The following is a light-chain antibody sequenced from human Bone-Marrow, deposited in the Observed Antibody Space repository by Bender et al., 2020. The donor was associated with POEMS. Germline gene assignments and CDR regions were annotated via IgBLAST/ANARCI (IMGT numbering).Light chain of an antibody. V-gene: IGLV3-21*02. Sequence: SYVLNQPPSVSVAPGQTARITCGGNSIGSKIVHWYQQKPGQAPVLVVYDDTDRPSGIPERFSGSNSGNTATLTISRVEAGDEADYYCQVWDSTSDLVVFGGGTKLTVL. J-gene: IGLJ2*01. CDR1: SIGSKI. CDR2: DDT. CDR3: QVWDSTSDLVV.